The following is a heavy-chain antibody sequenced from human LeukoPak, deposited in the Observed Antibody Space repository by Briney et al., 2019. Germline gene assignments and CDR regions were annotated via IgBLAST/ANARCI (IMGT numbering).Heavy chain of an antibody. Sequence: GGSLRLSCAASGFTFSTYWMSWVRQAPGKGLEWVANIKQDGSEKYYVDSVKGRFTISRDNAKNSLYLQMNSLRAEDTAVYYCARDQVDIPGSFDIWGQGTMVTVSS. CDR2: IKQDGSEK. J-gene: IGHJ3*02. V-gene: IGHV3-7*01. CDR3: ARDQVDIPGSFDI. CDR1: GFTFSTYW. D-gene: IGHD2-21*01.